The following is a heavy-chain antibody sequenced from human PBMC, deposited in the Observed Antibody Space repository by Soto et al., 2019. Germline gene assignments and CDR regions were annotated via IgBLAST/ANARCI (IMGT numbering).Heavy chain of an antibody. CDR3: ARSIPGPTSFDY. CDR1: GFTFSDYY. V-gene: IGHV3-72*01. Sequence: EVHLVESGGTLVQPGGSLRLSCAGSGFTFSDYYIDWVRQAPGKGLEWVGRSRDKGNSYSTDYAASVKGRFTVSRDASKNSLYLQMHSLTSDDTALYYCARSIPGPTSFDYWGQGTLVTVSS. D-gene: IGHD1-7*01. CDR2: SRDKGNSYST. J-gene: IGHJ4*02.